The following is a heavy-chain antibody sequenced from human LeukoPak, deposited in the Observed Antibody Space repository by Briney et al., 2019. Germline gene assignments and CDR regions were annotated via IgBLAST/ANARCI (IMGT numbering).Heavy chain of an antibody. V-gene: IGHV1-18*01. J-gene: IGHJ5*02. CDR2: ISTYNGNT. CDR1: GYTFTSYG. D-gene: IGHD2-15*01. Sequence: ASVKVSCKASGYTFTSYGISWVRQAPGPGLEWLGWISTYNGNTNYAQKVQGRVTMTTDTSTNTAYMELRSLRSDDTAVYYCARHCSGGSCYSFDPWGQGTLVTVSS. CDR3: ARHCSGGSCYSFDP.